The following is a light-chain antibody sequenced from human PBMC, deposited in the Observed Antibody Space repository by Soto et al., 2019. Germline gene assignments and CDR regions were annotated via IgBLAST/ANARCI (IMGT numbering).Light chain of an antibody. CDR1: QSVSTNY. V-gene: IGKV3-20*01. CDR2: ATS. CDR3: QQCGDYNSPRYS. J-gene: IGKJ2*03. Sequence: EIVLTQSPGTLSLSPGDRVTLSCRASQSVSTNYFSWYQQKPGQAPRLLIYATSSRAVGIPDRFSGSGSGTDFTLTISRLEPEDFAMYYCQQCGDYNSPRYSFGQGTRLEI.